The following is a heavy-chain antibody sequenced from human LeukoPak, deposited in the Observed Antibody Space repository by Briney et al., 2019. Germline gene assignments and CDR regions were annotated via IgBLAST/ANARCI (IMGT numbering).Heavy chain of an antibody. CDR1: GFTFSSYS. CDR2: ISSSSSTI. D-gene: IGHD6-13*01. Sequence: GGSLRLSCAASGFTFSSYSMNWVRQAPGKGLEWVSYISSSSSTIYYADSVKGRFTISRDNAKNSLYLQMNSLRAEDTAVYYCAKGAAVHGPDDAFDIWGQGTMVTVSS. CDR3: AKGAAVHGPDDAFDI. J-gene: IGHJ3*02. V-gene: IGHV3-48*01.